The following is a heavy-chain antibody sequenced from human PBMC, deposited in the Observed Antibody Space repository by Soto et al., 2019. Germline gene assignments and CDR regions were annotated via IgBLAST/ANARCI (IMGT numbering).Heavy chain of an antibody. Sequence: QVQLQESGPGLVKPSQTLSLTCTVSGGSISSGGYYWSWIRQHPGKGLEWIGYIYYSGSTYYNPSRKSRVTISVDTSKNQFSLKLSSVTAADTAVYYCARDATGTNWFDPWGQGTLVTVSS. CDR2: IYYSGST. D-gene: IGHD1-1*01. J-gene: IGHJ5*02. CDR1: GGSISSGGYY. CDR3: ARDATGTNWFDP. V-gene: IGHV4-31*03.